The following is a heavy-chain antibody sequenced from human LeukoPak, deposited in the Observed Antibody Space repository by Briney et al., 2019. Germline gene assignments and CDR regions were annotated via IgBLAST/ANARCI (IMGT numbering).Heavy chain of an antibody. D-gene: IGHD5-24*01. CDR3: ASQGWLQLQPFDY. CDR1: GGSISSYY. J-gene: IGHJ4*02. V-gene: IGHV4-59*01. Sequence: SETLSLTCTVSGGSISSYYWSWIRQPPGKGLEWIGYIYYSGSTNYNPSLKSRVTISVDTSKNQFSLKLSSVTAADTAVYYCASQGWLQLQPFDYWGQGTLVTVSS. CDR2: IYYSGST.